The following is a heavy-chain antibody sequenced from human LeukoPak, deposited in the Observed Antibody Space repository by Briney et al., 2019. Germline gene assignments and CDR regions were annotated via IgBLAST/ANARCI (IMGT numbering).Heavy chain of an antibody. CDR1: GFSFSSYA. D-gene: IGHD3-22*01. CDR2: ISVSGGGT. V-gene: IGHV3-23*01. CDR3: AKAEGITMIVVVITPFDY. Sequence: GGSLRLSCAASGFSFSSYAMSWVRQAPGKGLGWVSAISVSGGGTSYADSVKGRFTIYRDNTKNTLYLQMNSLRAEDTAVYYCAKAEGITMIVVVITPFDYWGQGTLVTVSS. J-gene: IGHJ4*02.